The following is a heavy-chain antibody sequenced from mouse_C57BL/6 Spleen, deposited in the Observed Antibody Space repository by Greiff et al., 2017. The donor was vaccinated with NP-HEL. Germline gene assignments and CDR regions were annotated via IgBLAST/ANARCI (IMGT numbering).Heavy chain of an antibody. D-gene: IGHD3-2*02. CDR3: ARGGGSGYVSAWFAY. V-gene: IGHV1-54*01. Sequence: VQLQQSGAELVRPGTSVKVSCKASGYAFTNYLLEWVKQRPGQGLEWIGVINPGSGGTNYNEKFKGTATLTADKSSSTAYMQLSSLTSEDSAVYFCARGGGSGYVSAWFAYWGQGTLVTVSA. J-gene: IGHJ3*01. CDR2: INPGSGGT. CDR1: GYAFTNYL.